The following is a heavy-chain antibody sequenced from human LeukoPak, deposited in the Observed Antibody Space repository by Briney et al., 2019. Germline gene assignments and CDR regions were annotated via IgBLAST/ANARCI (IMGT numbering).Heavy chain of an antibody. CDR2: IYHSGST. CDR3: ARDAPSLHYYDSSGYYYFDY. V-gene: IGHV4-4*02. CDR1: RGFISNTNW. Sequence: PSETLSLTCGVSRGFISNTNWWSWVRQPPGKGLEWIGEIYHSGSTKYNPSLKSRVTISVDTSKNQFSLKLSSVTAADTAVYYCARDAPSLHYYDSSGYYYFDYWGQGTLVTVSS. J-gene: IGHJ4*02. D-gene: IGHD3-22*01.